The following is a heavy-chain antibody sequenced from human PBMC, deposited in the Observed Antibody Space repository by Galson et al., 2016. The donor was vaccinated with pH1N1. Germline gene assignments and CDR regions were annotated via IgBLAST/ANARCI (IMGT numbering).Heavy chain of an antibody. J-gene: IGHJ5*02. V-gene: IGHV4-61*02. Sequence: TLSLTCTVSGGSISSDSDYWNWIRQPAGKGLQWIGRVSGSGNTNYNPSLKSRVTLSLDTSTNQFSLRMAFVTAADTAVYFCARESLEWLIISGERVELNWFDPWGQGTLVAVSS. CDR3: ARESLEWLIISGERVELNWFDP. CDR2: VSGSGNT. CDR1: GGSISSDSDY. D-gene: IGHD3-3*01.